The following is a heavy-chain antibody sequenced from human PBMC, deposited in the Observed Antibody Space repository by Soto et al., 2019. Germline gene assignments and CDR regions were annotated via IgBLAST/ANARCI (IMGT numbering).Heavy chain of an antibody. J-gene: IGHJ6*02. V-gene: IGHV5-10-1*01. CDR2: IDPSDSYT. D-gene: IGHD6-25*01. CDR3: ARLGSSAYYYYYGMDV. CDR1: GYSLTSYW. Sequence: VESLKISCKGSGYSLTSYWISWVRQMPGKGLEWMGRIDPSDSYTNYSPSFQGHVTISADKSISTAYLQWSSLKASDTAMYYCARLGSSAYYYYYGMDVWGQGTTVTVSS.